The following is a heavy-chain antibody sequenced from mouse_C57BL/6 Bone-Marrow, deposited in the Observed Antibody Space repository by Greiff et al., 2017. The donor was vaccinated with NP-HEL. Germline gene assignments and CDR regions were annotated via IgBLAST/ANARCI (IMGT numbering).Heavy chain of an antibody. CDR1: GYTFTDYE. V-gene: IGHV1-15*01. CDR2: IDPETGGT. CDR3: TRWGLGGRFAY. J-gene: IGHJ3*01. Sequence: VQLQQSGAELVRPGASVTLSCKASGYTFTDYEMHWVKQTPVHGLEWIGAIDPETGGTAYNQKFKGKAILTADKSSSTAYMELRSLTSEDSAVYYCTRWGLGGRFAYWGQGTLVTVSA. D-gene: IGHD3-3*01.